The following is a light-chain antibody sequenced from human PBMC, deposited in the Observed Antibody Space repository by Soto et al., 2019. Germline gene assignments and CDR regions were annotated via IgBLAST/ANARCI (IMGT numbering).Light chain of an antibody. Sequence: QSALTQPPSASGSPGQSVTISCTGTSSDVGGYNFVSWYQQHPGKAPKLIIYDVNKRPSGVPDRFSGSKSGNTASLTVSGLQPDGEADYYCSSYAGSNFNVFGIGTKVTVL. V-gene: IGLV2-8*01. CDR3: SSYAGSNFNV. CDR1: SSDVGGYNF. CDR2: DVN. J-gene: IGLJ1*01.